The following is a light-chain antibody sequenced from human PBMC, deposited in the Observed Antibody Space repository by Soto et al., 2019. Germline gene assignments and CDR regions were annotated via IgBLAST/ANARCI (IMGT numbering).Light chain of an antibody. Sequence: QSALTQPASVSGSPGQSITISCTGTSGDIGSYNRVFWYQQHPGKAPKLIIYGVTDRPSGVSNRFSGSKSGNTASLTISGLQAEDEAEYYCSSYTNINTRACVFGTGTKVTVL. CDR1: SGDIGSYNR. J-gene: IGLJ1*01. V-gene: IGLV2-14*01. CDR2: GVT. CDR3: SSYTNINTRACV.